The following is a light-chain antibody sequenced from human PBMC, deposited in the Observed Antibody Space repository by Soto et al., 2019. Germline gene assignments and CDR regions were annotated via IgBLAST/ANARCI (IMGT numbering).Light chain of an antibody. V-gene: IGKV3-20*01. Sequence: IVLTQSPGTLSLSPGEIATLSCRASQSVNSKYLAWYQQKPGQAPRLLIYGAASRATGLPDRFSGSGSGTDFTVTISGLEPEDSAVYYCQQYLKTPLTFGPGTKGDIK. J-gene: IGKJ3*01. CDR1: QSVNSKY. CDR2: GAA. CDR3: QQYLKTPLT.